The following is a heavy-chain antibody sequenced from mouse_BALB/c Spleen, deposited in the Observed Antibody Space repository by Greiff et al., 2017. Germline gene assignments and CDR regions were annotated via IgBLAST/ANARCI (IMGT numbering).Heavy chain of an antibody. J-gene: IGHJ1*01. CDR1: GDSITSGY. Sequence: EVQLQQSGPSLVKPSQTLSLTCSVTGDSITSGYWNWIRKFPGNKLEYMGYISYSGSTYYNPSLKSRISITRDTSKNQYYLQLNSVATEDTATYYCARYYGSYWCFDVWGAGTTVTVSS. V-gene: IGHV3-8*02. CDR2: ISYSGST. D-gene: IGHD2-1*01. CDR3: ARYYGSYWCFDV.